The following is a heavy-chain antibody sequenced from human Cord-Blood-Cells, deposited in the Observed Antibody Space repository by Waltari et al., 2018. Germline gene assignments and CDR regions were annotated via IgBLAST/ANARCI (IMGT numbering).Heavy chain of an antibody. J-gene: IGHJ1*01. D-gene: IGHD2-8*01. V-gene: IGHV4-31*03. CDR3: ARGTWGDIVPQEYFQH. Sequence: QVQLQESGPGLVKPSQTLSITCPVSGGSISSGGYYWIWIRQHPGKGLEWIGYIYYSGSTYYNPSLKSRVTISVDTSKNQFSLKLSSVTAADTAVYYCARGTWGDIVPQEYFQHWGQGTLVTVSS. CDR1: GGSISSGGYY. CDR2: IYYSGST.